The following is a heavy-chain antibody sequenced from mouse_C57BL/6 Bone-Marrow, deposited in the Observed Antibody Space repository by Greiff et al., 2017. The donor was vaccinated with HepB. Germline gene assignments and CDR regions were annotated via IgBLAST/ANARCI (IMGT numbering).Heavy chain of an antibody. J-gene: IGHJ4*01. Sequence: QVQLKESGAELVKPGASVKLSCKASGYTFTEYTIHWVKQRSGQGLEWIGWFYPGSGSIKYNEKFKDKATLTADKSASTVYMEVSRLTSEDSAVYFCARHEESSIYDGHYYAMDYWGQGTSVTVSS. CDR3: ARHEESSIYDGHYYAMDY. D-gene: IGHD2-3*01. CDR2: FYPGSGSI. CDR1: GYTFTEYT. V-gene: IGHV1-62-2*01.